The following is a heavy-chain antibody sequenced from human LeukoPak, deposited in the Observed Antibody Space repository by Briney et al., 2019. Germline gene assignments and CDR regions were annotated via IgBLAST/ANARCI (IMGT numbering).Heavy chain of an antibody. CDR2: VSPYNHNT. CDR3: ARGLITASVWYSNRGNYFDF. Sequence: AAVTVSCKTSGYTFTDYDITWVRRAPGQGLEWMGRVSPYNHNTYYAQTLQGRVTMTADTSTSTAYMELRSLRSDDTALYYCARGLITASVWYSNRGNYFDFWGQGTLVTVSS. D-gene: IGHD6-19*01. CDR1: GYTFTDYD. V-gene: IGHV1-18*01. J-gene: IGHJ4*02.